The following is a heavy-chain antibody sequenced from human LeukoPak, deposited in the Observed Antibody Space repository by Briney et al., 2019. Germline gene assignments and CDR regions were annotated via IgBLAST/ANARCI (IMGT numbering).Heavy chain of an antibody. CDR1: GYTFTSYY. CDR3: ARTGSFYFDY. V-gene: IGHV1-46*01. Sequence: ASVKVSCKASGYTFTSYYILWVRQAPGQGLEWMGIINPSGGSTSCAQKFQGRVTVTRDTSTSTVYMELSSLRSEDTAVYYCARTGSFYFDYWGQGTLVTVSS. J-gene: IGHJ4*02. CDR2: INPSGGST.